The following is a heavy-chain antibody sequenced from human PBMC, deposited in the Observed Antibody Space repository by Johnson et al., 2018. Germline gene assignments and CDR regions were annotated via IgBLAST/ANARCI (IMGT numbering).Heavy chain of an antibody. J-gene: IGHJ3*02. CDR2: IRSKAYGGTT. CDR1: GFTFGDYA. V-gene: IGHV3-49*05. Sequence: VQLVESGGGLVKPGRSLRLSCTASGFTFGDYAMSWFRPAPGKGLEWVGFIRSKAYGGTTEYAASVKGRFTLSRDDSKSIPSLQINSLKTEDTAVYYCTSDVLRFLEWSRTAFDIWGQGTMVTVSS. D-gene: IGHD3-3*01. CDR3: TSDVLRFLEWSRTAFDI.